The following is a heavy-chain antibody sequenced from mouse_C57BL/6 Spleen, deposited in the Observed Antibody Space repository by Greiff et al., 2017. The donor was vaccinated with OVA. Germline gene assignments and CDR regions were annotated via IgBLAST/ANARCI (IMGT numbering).Heavy chain of an antibody. D-gene: IGHD4-1*01. CDR3: ARTGTPFAY. V-gene: IGHV5-17*01. CDR2: ISSGSSTI. J-gene: IGHJ3*01. CDR1: GFTFSDYG. Sequence: DVMLVESGGGLVKPGGSLKLSCAASGFTFSDYGMHWVRQAPEKGLEWVAYISSGSSTIYYADTVKGRFTISRDNAKNTLFLQMTSLRSEDTAMYYCARTGTPFAYWGQGTLVTVSA.